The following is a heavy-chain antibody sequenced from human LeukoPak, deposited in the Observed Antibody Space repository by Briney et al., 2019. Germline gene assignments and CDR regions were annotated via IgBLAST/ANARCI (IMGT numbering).Heavy chain of an antibody. D-gene: IGHD6-13*01. CDR1: GGSISSGDYY. J-gene: IGHJ3*02. CDR3: ARDEAAAGIDAFDI. V-gene: IGHV4-61*02. CDR2: IYTSGST. Sequence: IPSQTLSLTCTVSGGSISSGDYYWSWIRQPAGKGLEWIGRIYTSGSTNYNPSLKSRVTMSVDTSKNQFSLKLSSVTAADTAVYYCARDEAAAGIDAFDIWGQGTMVTVSS.